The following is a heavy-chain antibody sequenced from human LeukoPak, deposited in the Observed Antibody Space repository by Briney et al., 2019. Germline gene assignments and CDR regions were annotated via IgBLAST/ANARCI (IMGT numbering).Heavy chain of an antibody. J-gene: IGHJ4*02. CDR2: IYYSGST. Sequence: PSETLSLTCTVSGGSISSYYWSWIRQPPGKGLEWIGYIYYSGSTNYNPSLKSRVTISVDTSKNQFSLKLSSVTAADTAVYYCARHAPDYDILTGPFDYWGQGTLVTVSS. CDR3: ARHAPDYDILTGPFDY. D-gene: IGHD3-9*01. CDR1: GGSISSYY. V-gene: IGHV4-59*08.